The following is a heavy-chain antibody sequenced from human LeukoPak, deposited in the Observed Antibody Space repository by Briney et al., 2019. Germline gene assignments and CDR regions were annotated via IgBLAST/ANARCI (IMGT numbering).Heavy chain of an antibody. CDR2: ISGSGGST. CDR1: GFTFSSYA. CDR3: AKGVGSTRRGPWDY. V-gene: IGHV3-23*01. D-gene: IGHD3-10*01. J-gene: IGHJ4*02. Sequence: PGGSLRLSCAASGFTFSSYAMSWVRQAPGKGLEWVSAISGSGGSTYYADSVKGRFTISRDNSKNTLYLQMNSLRAEDTAVYYCAKGVGSTRRGPWDYWGQGTLVTVSS.